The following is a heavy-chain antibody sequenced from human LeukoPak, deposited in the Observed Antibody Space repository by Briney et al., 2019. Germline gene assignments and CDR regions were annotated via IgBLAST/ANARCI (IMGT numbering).Heavy chain of an antibody. Sequence: ASVKVSCKTSGYTFTSYDINWVRQATGQGLEWMGWMNPNSGNTGYAQRFQGRVTLTRNTSISTAYMELSSLKSEDNAVYYCARTPGSSSDYWGQGTLVTVSS. CDR2: MNPNSGNT. CDR1: GYTFTSYD. D-gene: IGHD6-13*01. V-gene: IGHV1-8*01. CDR3: ARTPGSSSDY. J-gene: IGHJ4*02.